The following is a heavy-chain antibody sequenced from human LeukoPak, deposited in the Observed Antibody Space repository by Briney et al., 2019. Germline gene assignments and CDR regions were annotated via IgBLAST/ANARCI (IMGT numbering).Heavy chain of an antibody. CDR1: GFTFSDYY. CDR3: ARGPNSNWSGLDF. V-gene: IGHV3-11*04. Sequence: GGSLRLSCAASGFTFSDYYMSWIRQAPGKGLEWVSYISSSGSTIYYADSVKGRFTISRDNAKNTLYLQVNNLRAEDTAVYYCARGPNSNWSGLDFWGQGTLLTVSS. D-gene: IGHD6-6*01. CDR2: ISSSGSTI. J-gene: IGHJ4*02.